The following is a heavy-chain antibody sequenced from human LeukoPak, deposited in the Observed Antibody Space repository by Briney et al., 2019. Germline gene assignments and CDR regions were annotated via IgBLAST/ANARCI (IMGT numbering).Heavy chain of an antibody. J-gene: IGHJ6*02. CDR1: GGSISSYY. CDR2: IYTSGST. V-gene: IGHV4-4*07. CDR3: ARRSSWYSARDYYYGMDV. Sequence: PSETLSLTCTVSGGSISSYYWSWIRQPAGKGLEWIGRIYTSGSTNYNPSLKSRVTMSVDTSKNQFSLKLSSVTAADTAVYYCARRSSWYSARDYYYGMDVWGQGTTVTVSS. D-gene: IGHD6-13*01.